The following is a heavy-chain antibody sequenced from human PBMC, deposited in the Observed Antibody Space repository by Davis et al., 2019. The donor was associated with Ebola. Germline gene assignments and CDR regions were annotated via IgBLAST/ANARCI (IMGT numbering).Heavy chain of an antibody. CDR1: GFTFNTYG. CDR2: ISYDGSNK. CDR3: AREDQLLMDLWFDP. Sequence: GGSLRLSCAASGFTFNTYGMHWVRQAPGKGLEWVAAISYDGSNKYYADSVKGRFTISRDNSKNTLYLQMNSLRAEDTAVYYCAREDQLLMDLWFDPWGQGTLVTVSS. D-gene: IGHD2-2*01. J-gene: IGHJ5*02. V-gene: IGHV3-30*03.